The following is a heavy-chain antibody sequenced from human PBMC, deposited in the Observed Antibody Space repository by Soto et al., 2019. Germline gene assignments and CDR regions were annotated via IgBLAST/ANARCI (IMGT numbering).Heavy chain of an antibody. Sequence: SETLSLTCAVYGGSFSGYYWSWIRQPPGKGLEWIGEINHSGSTNYNPSLKSRVTISVDTSKNQFSLKLSSVTAADTAVYYCARVIFRLDWFDPWGQGTLVTVSS. CDR1: GGSFSGYY. V-gene: IGHV4-34*01. J-gene: IGHJ5*02. CDR2: INHSGST. D-gene: IGHD3-16*01. CDR3: ARVIFRLDWFDP.